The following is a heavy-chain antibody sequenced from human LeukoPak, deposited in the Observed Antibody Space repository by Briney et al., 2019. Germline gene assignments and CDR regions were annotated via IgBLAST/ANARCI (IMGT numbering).Heavy chain of an antibody. CDR1: GFTFRSYA. CDR3: ANWDSGSYSFDY. CDR2: ITGDSNDI. Sequence: GGSLRLSCAASGFTFRSYAMNWVRQAPGKGLEWISYITGDSNDIYYADSVKGRFTISRDNAKNSLFLQMNSLRDDDTAVYYCANWDSGSYSFDYWGQGTLVTVSS. V-gene: IGHV3-21*05. J-gene: IGHJ4*02. D-gene: IGHD1-26*01.